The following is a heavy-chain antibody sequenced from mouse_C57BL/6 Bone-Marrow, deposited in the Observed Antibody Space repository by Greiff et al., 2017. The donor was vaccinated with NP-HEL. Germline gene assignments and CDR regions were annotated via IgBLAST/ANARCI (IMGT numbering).Heavy chain of an antibody. Sequence: EVQLQQSGPELVKPGASVKISCKASGYTFTDYYMNWVKQSHGKSLEWIGDINPNNGGTSYNQKFKGKATLTVDKSSSTAYMELRSLTSEDSAVYYCERHDYEFAYWGQGTLVTVSA. J-gene: IGHJ3*01. V-gene: IGHV1-26*01. CDR3: ERHDYEFAY. CDR1: GYTFTDYY. D-gene: IGHD2-4*01. CDR2: INPNNGGT.